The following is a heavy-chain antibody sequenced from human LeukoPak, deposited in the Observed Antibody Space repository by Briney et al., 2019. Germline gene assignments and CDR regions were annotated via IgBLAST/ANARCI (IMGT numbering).Heavy chain of an antibody. CDR3: ASTSTTYYDFWSGYGPIDY. Sequence: SETLSLTCAVYGGSFSGYYWSWIRQPPGKGLEWIGEINHSGSTSYNPSLKSRVTISVDTSKNQFSLKLGSVTAADTAVYYCASTSTTYYDFWSGYGPIDYWGQGTLVTVSS. D-gene: IGHD3-3*01. CDR2: INHSGST. J-gene: IGHJ4*02. CDR1: GGSFSGYY. V-gene: IGHV4-34*01.